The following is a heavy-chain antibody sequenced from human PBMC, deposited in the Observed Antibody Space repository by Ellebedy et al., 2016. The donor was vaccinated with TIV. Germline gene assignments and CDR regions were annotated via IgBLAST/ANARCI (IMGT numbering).Heavy chain of an antibody. J-gene: IGHJ3*02. V-gene: IGHV3-30*03. Sequence: GESLKISCAASGFTFSSYGMHWVRQAPGKGLEWVAVISSSGNSQFYGDSVKGRFTISRDNSANTQYLQMNSLRPEDTAVYFCARERSIMPVVGGWAYDIWGQGTMVTVSP. D-gene: IGHD3-16*01. CDR1: GFTFSSYG. CDR3: ARERSIMPVVGGWAYDI. CDR2: ISSSGNSQ.